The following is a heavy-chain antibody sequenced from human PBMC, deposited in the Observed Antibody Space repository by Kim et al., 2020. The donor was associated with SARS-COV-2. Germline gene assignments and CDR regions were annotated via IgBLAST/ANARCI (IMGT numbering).Heavy chain of an antibody. Sequence: SVKVSCKASGGTFSSYAISWVRQAPGQGLEWMGGIIPIFGTANYAQKFQGRVTITADESTSTAYMELSSLRSEDTAVYYCARVARESLGRITIFGVVRGWFDPWGQGTLVTVSS. V-gene: IGHV1-69*13. J-gene: IGHJ5*02. CDR2: IIPIFGTA. CDR3: ARVARESLGRITIFGVVRGWFDP. D-gene: IGHD3-3*01. CDR1: GGTFSSYA.